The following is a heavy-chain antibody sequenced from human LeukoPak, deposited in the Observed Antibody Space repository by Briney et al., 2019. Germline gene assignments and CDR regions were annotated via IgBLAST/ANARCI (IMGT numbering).Heavy chain of an antibody. D-gene: IGHD6-19*01. CDR2: MNPNSGNT. CDR3: ARPDKSSGWYLLWY. CDR1: GYTFTSYD. Sequence: ASVTVSCKASGYTFTSYDINWVRQATGQGLEWMGWMNPNSGNTGYAQKFQGRVTMTRNTSISTAYMELSSLRSEDTAVYYCARPDKSSGWYLLWYWGQGTLVTVSS. J-gene: IGHJ4*02. V-gene: IGHV1-8*01.